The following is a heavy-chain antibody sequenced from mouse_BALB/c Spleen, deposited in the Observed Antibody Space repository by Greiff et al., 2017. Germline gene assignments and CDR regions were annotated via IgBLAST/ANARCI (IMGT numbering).Heavy chain of an antibody. CDR3: ASWDPAWFAY. CDR2: IDPANGNT. V-gene: IGHV14-3*02. D-gene: IGHD4-1*01. CDR1: GFNIKDTY. Sequence: VQLKESGAELVKPGASVKLSCTASGFNIKDTYMHWVKQRPEQGLEWIGRIDPANGNTKYDPKFQGKATITADTSSNTAYLQLSSLTSEDTAVYYCASWDPAWFAYWGQGTLVTVSA. J-gene: IGHJ3*01.